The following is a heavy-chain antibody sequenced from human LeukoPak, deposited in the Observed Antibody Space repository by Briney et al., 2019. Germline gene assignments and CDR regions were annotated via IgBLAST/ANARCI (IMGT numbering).Heavy chain of an antibody. D-gene: IGHD3-10*01. CDR2: ISGSAGST. CDR3: AKDEGSGRFGDLFGGGD. CDR1: AFTFSSYA. J-gene: IGHJ4*02. Sequence: GGSLRLSCAASAFTFSSYAMSWVRQTPGKGLEWVSVISGSAGSTSYADSVKGRFTISRDNSKNTLYLQINSLRAEDTAVYYFAKDEGSGRFGDLFGGGDWGKGTLVSVSS. V-gene: IGHV3-23*01.